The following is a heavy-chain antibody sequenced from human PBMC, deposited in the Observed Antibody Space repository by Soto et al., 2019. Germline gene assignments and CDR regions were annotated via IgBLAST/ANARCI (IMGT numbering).Heavy chain of an antibody. D-gene: IGHD3-22*01. Sequence: GGSLSLSCTASGFTFGVYVLSWFCQAQGKGLEGVGFIRSKAYGGTTEYAASVKGRFTISIDDSKSIAYLQMNSLKTEDTAVYYCTRETYYYDSSGYYYDYYYGMDIWGQGTTVTVSS. CDR2: IRSKAYGGTT. CDR3: TRETYYYDSSGYYYDYYYGMDI. CDR1: GFTFGVYV. J-gene: IGHJ6*02. V-gene: IGHV3-49*03.